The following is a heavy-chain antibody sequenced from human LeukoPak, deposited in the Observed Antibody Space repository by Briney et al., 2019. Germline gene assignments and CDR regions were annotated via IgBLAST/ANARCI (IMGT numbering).Heavy chain of an antibody. J-gene: IGHJ5*02. D-gene: IGHD1-20*01. CDR1: GGTFISYA. CDR2: IIPMFGTA. CDR3: ARERGITGKWFDP. Sequence: ASVTVSFKASGGTFISYAMSWVRQPPGQGLEWMGGIIPMFGTANYAQKFHGRGTITTDESTSTAYMEVSSLRSEDTAVYYGARERGITGKWFDPWGQGTLVTVSS. V-gene: IGHV1-69*05.